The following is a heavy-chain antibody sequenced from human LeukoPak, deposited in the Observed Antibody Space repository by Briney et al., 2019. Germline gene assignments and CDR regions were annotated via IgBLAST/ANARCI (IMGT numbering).Heavy chain of an antibody. CDR3: ARVRGAPFDP. CDR2: INHSGST. CDR1: GGSFSGYY. Sequence: PSETLSLTCAVYGGSFSGYYWSWIRQPPGKGLEWIGEINHSGSTNYNPSLKSRVTISVDTSKNQFSLKLSSVTAADTAVYYCARVRGAPFDPWGQGTLVTVSS. J-gene: IGHJ5*02. D-gene: IGHD3-10*01. V-gene: IGHV4-34*01.